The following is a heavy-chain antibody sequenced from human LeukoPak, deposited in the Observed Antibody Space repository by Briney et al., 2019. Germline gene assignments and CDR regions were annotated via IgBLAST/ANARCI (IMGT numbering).Heavy chain of an antibody. Sequence: SETLSLTCALYGGSFSGYYWSWIRQPPGKGLEWIGEINHSGSTNYNPSLKSRVTISVDTSKNQFSLKLSSVTAEDTAVYYCARAPQSSGSYYDAFDIWGQGTMVTVSS. CDR2: INHSGST. D-gene: IGHD3-22*01. CDR1: GGSFSGYY. J-gene: IGHJ3*02. V-gene: IGHV4-34*01. CDR3: ARAPQSSGSYYDAFDI.